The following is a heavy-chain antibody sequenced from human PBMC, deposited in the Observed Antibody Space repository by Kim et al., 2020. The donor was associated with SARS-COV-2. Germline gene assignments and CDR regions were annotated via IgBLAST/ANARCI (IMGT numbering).Heavy chain of an antibody. Sequence: GGSLRLSCAASGFTFNSYWMSWVRQAPGKGLEWVAKIKQDGSEKYYVDFVKGRFTISRDNAKNSMYLLMNSLRAEDTAVYYCARVRQVALAGRSYYNGLEASGQGTTLTVSS. V-gene: IGHV3-7*01. CDR1: GFTFNSYW. J-gene: IGHJ6*02. CDR2: IKQDGSEK. D-gene: IGHD5-12*01. CDR3: ARVRQVALAGRSYYNGLEA.